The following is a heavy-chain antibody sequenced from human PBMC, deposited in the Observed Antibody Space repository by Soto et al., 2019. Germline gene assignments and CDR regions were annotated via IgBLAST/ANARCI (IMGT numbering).Heavy chain of an antibody. V-gene: IGHV3-13*01. Sequence: EVQLVESGGGLVQPGGSLRLSCAASGFTFSSYDMHWVRQATGKGLEWVSAIGTAGDTYYPGSVKCRFTISRENAKNSLYLQMNSLRAGDTAVYYSARAALRSNYYYYYMDVWGKGTTVTVSS. J-gene: IGHJ6*03. CDR2: IGTAGDT. CDR1: GFTFSSYD. CDR3: ARAALRSNYYYYYMDV. D-gene: IGHD3-3*01.